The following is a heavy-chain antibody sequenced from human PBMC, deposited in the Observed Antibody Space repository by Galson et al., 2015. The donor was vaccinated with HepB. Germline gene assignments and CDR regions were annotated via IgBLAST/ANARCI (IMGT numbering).Heavy chain of an antibody. D-gene: IGHD3-3*01. Sequence: SLRLSCAASGFTFSSYAMHWVRQAPGKGLEWVAVISYDGSNKYYADSVKGRFTISRDNSKNTLYLQMNSLRAEDTAVYYCASTYTYYDFWSGYYTRPQRRPDYWGQGTLVTVSS. CDR1: GFTFSSYA. J-gene: IGHJ4*02. CDR2: ISYDGSNK. V-gene: IGHV3-30-3*01. CDR3: ASTYTYYDFWSGYYTRPQRRPDY.